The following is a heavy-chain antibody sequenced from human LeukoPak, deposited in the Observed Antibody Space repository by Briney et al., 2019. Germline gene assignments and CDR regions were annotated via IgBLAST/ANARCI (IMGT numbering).Heavy chain of an antibody. Sequence: GGTLRLSCAGSGFPFSIYGMNWVRQAPGKGLEWVSGISPGGGPTYYADSVKGRFTISRDDSKNTLYLQMNNLRAEDTAVYYCAKDGAWLRFDDWGQGILVTVSS. D-gene: IGHD5-12*01. CDR1: GFPFSIYG. J-gene: IGHJ4*02. V-gene: IGHV3-23*01. CDR2: ISPGGGPT. CDR3: AKDGAWLRFDD.